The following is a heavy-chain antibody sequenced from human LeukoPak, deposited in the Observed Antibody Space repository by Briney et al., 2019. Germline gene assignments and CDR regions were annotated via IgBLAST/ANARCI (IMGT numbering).Heavy chain of an antibody. CDR2: ISNDSSYI. Sequence: PGGSLRLSCAASGFTFSDHYMSWIRQAPGKGLEWVSSISNDSSYIYYADSLKGRFTISRDNARNSLYLQMSSLRAEDTAVYYCARGTLYNSADYWGQGTLVTVSS. D-gene: IGHD6-25*01. CDR1: GFTFSDHY. J-gene: IGHJ4*02. V-gene: IGHV3-11*06. CDR3: ARGTLYNSADY.